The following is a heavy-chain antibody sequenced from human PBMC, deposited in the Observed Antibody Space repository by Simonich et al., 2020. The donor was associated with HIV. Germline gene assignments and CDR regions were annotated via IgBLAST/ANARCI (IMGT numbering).Heavy chain of an antibody. J-gene: IGHJ4*02. D-gene: IGHD4-17*01. V-gene: IGHV4-34*01. CDR1: GGSFSGHY. CDR2: INHSGST. Sequence: QVQLQQWGAGLLKPSETLSLTCAVYGGSFSGHYWSWIRQPPGKGLEWMGEINHSGSTNYNPSLKGRVTISVEPSKNQFSLKLSSVTAADTAVYYCARRHPTTVTTPYFDYWVQGTLVTVSS. CDR3: ARRHPTTVTTPYFDY.